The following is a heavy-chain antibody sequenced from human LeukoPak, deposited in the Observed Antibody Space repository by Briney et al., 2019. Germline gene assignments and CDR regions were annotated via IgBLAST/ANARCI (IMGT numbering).Heavy chain of an antibody. D-gene: IGHD3-10*01. CDR1: GGSFSGYY. CDR3: AAGGLLWFGEYQP. Sequence: PSETLSLTCAVYGGSFSGYYWSWIRQPPGKGLEWIGEINHSGSTNYNPSLKSRVTISVDTSKNQFSLKLSSVTAADTAVYYCAAGGLLWFGEYQPWGQGTPVTVSS. J-gene: IGHJ5*02. CDR2: INHSGST. V-gene: IGHV4-34*01.